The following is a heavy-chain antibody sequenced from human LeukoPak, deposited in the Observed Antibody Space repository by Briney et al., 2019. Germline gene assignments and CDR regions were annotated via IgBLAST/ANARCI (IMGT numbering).Heavy chain of an antibody. CDR2: ISAYNGNT. Sequence: ASVKVSCTASGYTFTSYGISWVRQAPGQGLEWMGWISAYNGNTNYAQKLQGRVTMTTDTSTSTAYMELRSLRSDDTAVYYCARVRLGITMVRGVISHFDYWGQGTLVTVSS. J-gene: IGHJ4*02. V-gene: IGHV1-18*01. CDR1: GYTFTSYG. CDR3: ARVRLGITMVRGVISHFDY. D-gene: IGHD3-10*01.